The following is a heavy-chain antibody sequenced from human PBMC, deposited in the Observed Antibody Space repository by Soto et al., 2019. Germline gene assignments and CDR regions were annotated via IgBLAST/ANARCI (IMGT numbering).Heavy chain of an antibody. CDR1: GFPFSTYS. D-gene: IGHD2-2*01. Sequence: PVGALRPSCAASGFPFSTYSMSRVRQAPGEGLGGISYISGRTLTIFYADSVKGRFTISRDTAQNSLYLQMKSLRDQDTAGYFCARAPQLVAPAATGFGSWGQGTLGTVSS. V-gene: IGHV3-48*02. CDR2: ISGRTLTI. J-gene: IGHJ5*01. CDR3: ARAPQLVAPAATGFGS.